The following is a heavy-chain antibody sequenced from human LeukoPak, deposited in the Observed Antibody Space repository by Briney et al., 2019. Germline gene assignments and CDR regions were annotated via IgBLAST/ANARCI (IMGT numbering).Heavy chain of an antibody. CDR1: GFTFSSYA. J-gene: IGHJ4*02. CDR2: ISGSGAST. Sequence: PGGSLRLSCAASGFTFSSYAMSWVRQAPGKGLEWVSGISGSGASTYYAYADSVKGRFTISRDNSKNTLFLQMNSLRAEDTAVYYCAKDFWSGYRDPHFDYWGQGTLVTVSS. V-gene: IGHV3-23*01. CDR3: AKDFWSGYRDPHFDY. D-gene: IGHD3-3*01.